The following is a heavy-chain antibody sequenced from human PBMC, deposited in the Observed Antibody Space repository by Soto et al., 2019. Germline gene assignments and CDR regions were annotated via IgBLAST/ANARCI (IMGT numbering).Heavy chain of an antibody. CDR2: ISYDGSNK. CDR1: GFTFSSYA. Sequence: QVQLVESGGGVVQPGRSLRLSCAASGFTFSSYAMHWVRQAPGKGLEWVAVISYDGSNKYYADSVMGRFTISRDNSKNTLYLQMNSLRTEDTAVYYCARPLWRDDYNWGYFDLWGRGTLVTVSS. D-gene: IGHD4-4*01. V-gene: IGHV3-30-3*01. J-gene: IGHJ2*01. CDR3: ARPLWRDDYNWGYFDL.